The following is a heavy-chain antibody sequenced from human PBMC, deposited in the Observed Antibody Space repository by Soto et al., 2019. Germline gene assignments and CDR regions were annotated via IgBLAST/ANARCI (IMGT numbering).Heavy chain of an antibody. J-gene: IGHJ3*02. CDR1: GGSISSGGYY. CDR3: ARDNHDNSGYYSGVAFDI. CDR2: VYYSGGT. V-gene: IGHV4-31*03. Sequence: QVQLQESGPGLVKPSQTLSLTCTFSGGSISSGGYYWSWIRQHPGKGLGWVGYVYYSGGTYYNPSLKSRVNRSVATSKNQFSLTLSSVTATDTAVYYCARDNHDNSGYYSGVAFDIWGQGTMVTVSS. D-gene: IGHD3-22*01.